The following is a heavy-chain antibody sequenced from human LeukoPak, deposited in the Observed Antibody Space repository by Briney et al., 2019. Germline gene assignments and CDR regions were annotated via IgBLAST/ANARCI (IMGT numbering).Heavy chain of an antibody. CDR3: ARVASYSSISFDS. V-gene: IGHV3-74*01. CDR2: IHFDGSVT. CDR1: GFIFSSHW. J-gene: IGHJ4*02. D-gene: IGHD1-26*01. Sequence: GGSLRLSCAASGFIFSSHWMHWVRQAPGRGLVWVSRIHFDGSVTTYADFVKGRFTISRDNAKNTLSLQMNSLRAEDTAVYYCARVASYSSISFDSWGQGTLVTVSS.